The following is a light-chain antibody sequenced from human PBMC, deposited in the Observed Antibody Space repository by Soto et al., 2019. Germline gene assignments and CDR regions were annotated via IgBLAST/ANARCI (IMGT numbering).Light chain of an antibody. CDR2: STN. Sequence: QTVVTQEPSFSVSPGLTVTLTCGLSSGSVSTSYYPSWYQQTPGQAPRTLIYSTNTRSSGVHGRFSGSILVNRAALTITRAQTDDESDYYCALYMGSGIWVFGGGTKLTVL. CDR3: ALYMGSGIWV. J-gene: IGLJ3*02. CDR1: SGSVSTSYY. V-gene: IGLV8-61*01.